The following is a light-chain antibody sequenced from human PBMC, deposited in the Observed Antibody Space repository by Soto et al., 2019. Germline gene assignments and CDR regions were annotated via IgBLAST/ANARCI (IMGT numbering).Light chain of an antibody. CDR2: ATS. J-gene: IGKJ4*01. V-gene: IGKV3-15*01. Sequence: EIVVTQSPATLSVSPGERATLSCRASQSVGNNFAWYQQKPGQAPRLLIFATSTRATGVPDRFSGSGSGTEVTLTIRSLQSEDFAVYYCQQYGDWPLTFGGGAKVEIE. CDR3: QQYGDWPLT. CDR1: QSVGNN.